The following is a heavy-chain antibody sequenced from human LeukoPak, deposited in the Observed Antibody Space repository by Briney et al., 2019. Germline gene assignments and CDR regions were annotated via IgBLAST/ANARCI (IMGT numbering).Heavy chain of an antibody. V-gene: IGHV1-2*02. Sequence: GASVKVSCKASGYTVTVYNMHWGRQAPGQGLEWMGWINPNSGGTNYAQKFQGRVTMTRDTSISTAYMELSRLRSDDTAVYYCARGHSCGWYNWFDPWGQGTLVTVSS. D-gene: IGHD6-19*01. CDR2: INPNSGGT. CDR3: ARGHSCGWYNWFDP. J-gene: IGHJ5*02. CDR1: GYTVTVYN.